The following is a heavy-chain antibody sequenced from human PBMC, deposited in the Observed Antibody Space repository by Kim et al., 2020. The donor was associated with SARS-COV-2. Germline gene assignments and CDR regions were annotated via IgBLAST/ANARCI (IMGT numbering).Heavy chain of an antibody. D-gene: IGHD6-13*01. J-gene: IGHJ4*02. CDR3: AKDMSSSSWGFDY. V-gene: IGHV3-43*01. Sequence: ADTGQGRLTNSRDNSKNSLYLQMNSLRTEDTALYYCAKDMSSSSWGFDYWGQGTLVTVSS.